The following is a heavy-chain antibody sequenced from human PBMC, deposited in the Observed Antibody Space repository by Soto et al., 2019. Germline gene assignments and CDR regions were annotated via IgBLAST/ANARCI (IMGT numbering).Heavy chain of an antibody. J-gene: IGHJ4*02. CDR1: A. CDR2: ISAYNGNT. V-gene: IGHV1-18*01. CDR3: ARDLHGDPYY. Sequence: ALRSPRQAPGQGLEWMGWISAYNGNTNYAQKLQGRVTMTTDTSTSTAYMELRSLRSDDTAVYYCARDLHGDPYYWGQGTLVTVSS. D-gene: IGHD4-17*01.